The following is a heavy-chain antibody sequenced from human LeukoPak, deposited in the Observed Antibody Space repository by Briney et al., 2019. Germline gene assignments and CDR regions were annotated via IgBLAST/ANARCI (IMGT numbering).Heavy chain of an antibody. CDR2: IIPIFGTA. CDR3: GTRYYGSGADY. J-gene: IGHJ4*02. D-gene: IGHD3-10*01. Sequence: SVKVSCKASGGTFSSYAISWVRQAPGQGLEWMRRIIPIFGTANYAQKFQGRVTITTDESTSTAYMELSSVRSEDTAVYYCGTRYYGSGADYWGQGTLVTVSS. CDR1: GGTFSSYA. V-gene: IGHV1-69*05.